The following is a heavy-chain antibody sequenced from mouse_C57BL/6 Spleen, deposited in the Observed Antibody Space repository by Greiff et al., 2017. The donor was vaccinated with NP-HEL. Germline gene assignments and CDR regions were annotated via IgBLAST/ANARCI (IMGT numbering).Heavy chain of an antibody. Sequence: VQLQQSGPELVKPGASVKISCKASGYTFTDYYMNWVKQSHGKSLEWIGDINPNNGGTSYNQKFKGKATLTVDKSSSTAYMELRSLTSEDSAVYYCARKAIEDYWGQGTSVTVSS. CDR1: GYTFTDYY. J-gene: IGHJ4*01. D-gene: IGHD3-2*02. V-gene: IGHV1-26*01. CDR2: INPNNGGT. CDR3: ARKAIEDY.